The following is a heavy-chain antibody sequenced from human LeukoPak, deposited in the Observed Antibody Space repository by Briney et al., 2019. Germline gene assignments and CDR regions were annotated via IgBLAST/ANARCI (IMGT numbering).Heavy chain of an antibody. CDR3: ARGQTTVTN. D-gene: IGHD4-17*01. CDR2: IKQDGSEK. J-gene: IGHJ4*02. V-gene: IGHV3-7*03. CDR1: GFTFSNMW. Sequence: GGSLRLSCAASGFTFSNMWMSWVRQAPGKGLEWVANIKQDGSEKYYVDSVKGRFTISRDNAKNSLYLQMNSLRAEDTAVYYCARGQTTVTNWGQGTLVTVSS.